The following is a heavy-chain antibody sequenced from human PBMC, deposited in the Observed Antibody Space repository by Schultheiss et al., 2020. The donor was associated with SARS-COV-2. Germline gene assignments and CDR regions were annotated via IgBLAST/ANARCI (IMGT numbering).Heavy chain of an antibody. Sequence: SETLSLTCAVSGGSISSGYYWGWIRQPPGKGLEWIGSIYHSGSTNYNPSLKSRVTISVDTSKNQFSLKLSSVTAADTAVYYCARDSGRGDAFDIWGQGTMVTVSS. CDR3: ARDSGRGDAFDI. D-gene: IGHD3-10*01. V-gene: IGHV4-38-2*02. CDR2: IYHSGST. CDR1: GGSISSGYY. J-gene: IGHJ3*02.